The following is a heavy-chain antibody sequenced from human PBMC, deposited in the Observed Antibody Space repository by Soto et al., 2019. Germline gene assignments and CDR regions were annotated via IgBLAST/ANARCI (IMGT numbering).Heavy chain of an antibody. CDR1: AGAITSDF. Sequence: QVQLQESGPGLVKPSETLSLTCNVSAGAITSDFWSWIRQPPGKGLEWIGYVYYSGAADYNPSLKPRVTISIATSKTQFSLRLASATAADTGVYYCARDHGSYPNTWGQGILVTVSS. J-gene: IGHJ1*01. V-gene: IGHV4-59*01. D-gene: IGHD3-16*02. CDR3: ARDHGSYPNT. CDR2: VYYSGAA.